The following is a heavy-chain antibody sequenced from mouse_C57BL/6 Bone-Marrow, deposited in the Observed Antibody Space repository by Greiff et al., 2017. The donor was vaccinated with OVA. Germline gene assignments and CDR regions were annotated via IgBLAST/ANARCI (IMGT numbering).Heavy chain of an antibody. V-gene: IGHV1-69*01. D-gene: IGHD4-1*01. CDR2: IDPSDSYT. J-gene: IGHJ2*01. CDR3: ARGDWDDYFDY. Sequence: QVHVKQPGAELVMPGASVKLSCKASGYTFTSYWMHWVKQRPGQGLEWIGEIDPSDSYTNYNQKFKGKSTLTVDKSSSTAYMQLSSLTSEDSAVYYCARGDWDDYFDYWGQGTTLTVSS. CDR1: GYTFTSYW.